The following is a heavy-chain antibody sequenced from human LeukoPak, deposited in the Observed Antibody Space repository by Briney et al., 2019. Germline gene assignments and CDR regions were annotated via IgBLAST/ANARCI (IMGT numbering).Heavy chain of an antibody. CDR2: IWYDGSNK. J-gene: IGHJ5*02. V-gene: IGHV3-33*01. CDR3: AREYNWNYLDP. CDR1: GFTFSSYG. D-gene: IGHD1-7*01. Sequence: GRSLRLSCAAAGFTFSSYGMHWVRQAPGKGLEWVAVIWYDGSNKYYADSVKGRFTISRDNSKNTLYLQMNSLRAEGTAVYYCAREYNWNYLDPWGQGTLVTVSS.